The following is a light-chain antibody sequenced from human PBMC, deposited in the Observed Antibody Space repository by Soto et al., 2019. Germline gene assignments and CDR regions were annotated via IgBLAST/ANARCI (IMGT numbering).Light chain of an antibody. Sequence: QSVLTQPPSASGTPGQRVTISCSGSSSNIGSNTVNWYQQVPGMAPKLLIHSNNQRPSGVPDRFSGSKSGTSASLAISGLQSEDEADYYCAAWDDSLNGLMVFGGGTKVTVL. V-gene: IGLV1-44*01. CDR1: SSNIGSNT. J-gene: IGLJ2*01. CDR3: AAWDDSLNGLMV. CDR2: SNN.